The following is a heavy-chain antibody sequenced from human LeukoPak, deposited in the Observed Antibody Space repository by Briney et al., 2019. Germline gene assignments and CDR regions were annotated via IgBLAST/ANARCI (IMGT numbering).Heavy chain of an antibody. CDR2: IYSGGST. D-gene: IGHD3-22*01. V-gene: IGHV3-66*01. CDR3: SVDKYYFEGLRFPRPALNDY. Sequence: PGGSLRLSCAASGFTVSSNYMSWVRHSPGKGLEWVSVIYSGGSTDYADSVKGRFTISRDNSKNTLYLQMNSLRVEDTAVYFCSVDKYYFEGLRFPRPALNDYWGQGTLVTVSS. CDR1: GFTVSSNY. J-gene: IGHJ4*02.